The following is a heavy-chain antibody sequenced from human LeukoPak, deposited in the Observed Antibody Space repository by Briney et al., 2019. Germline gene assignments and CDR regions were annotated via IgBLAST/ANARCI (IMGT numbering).Heavy chain of an antibody. CDR1: GFPFSNYW. V-gene: IGHV3-74*01. CDR2: INSDGSST. D-gene: IGHD3-10*01. Sequence: GGSLRLSCAASGFPFSNYWMHWVRQAPGKGLVWVSRINSDGSSTDNADSVKGRFTNSRDNAKNTLYLQMNSLRAEDTAVYYCARGEVYGLGKTDYWGQGTLVTVSS. CDR3: ARGEVYGLGKTDY. J-gene: IGHJ4*02.